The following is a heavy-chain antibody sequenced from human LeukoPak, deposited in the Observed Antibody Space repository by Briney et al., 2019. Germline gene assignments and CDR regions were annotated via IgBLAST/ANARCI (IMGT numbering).Heavy chain of an antibody. Sequence: SETLSLTCTVSGDSIRSSDYYWGWIRQPPGKGLEWIGNIYYSGSTYYNPSLKSRLTILEDTSKNQFSLKLSSVTAADTAVYYCVRGKRGYSYGYRRNELPYYFDYWGQGTLVTVSS. D-gene: IGHD5-18*01. V-gene: IGHV4-39*07. CDR3: VRGKRGYSYGYRRNELPYYFDY. CDR2: IYYSGST. CDR1: GDSIRSSDYY. J-gene: IGHJ4*02.